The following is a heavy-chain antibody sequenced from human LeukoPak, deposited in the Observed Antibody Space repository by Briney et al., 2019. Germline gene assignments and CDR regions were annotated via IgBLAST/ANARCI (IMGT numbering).Heavy chain of an antibody. D-gene: IGHD6-6*01. CDR3: ARSPSIAARGYYYYYMDV. Sequence: SETLSLTCTVSGGSISSYYWSWIRQPPGKGLEWIGYIYYSGSTNYNPSLKSRVTISVHTSKNQFSLELSSVTAADTAVYYCARSPSIAARGYYYYYMDVWGKGTTVTVSS. CDR2: IYYSGST. J-gene: IGHJ6*03. CDR1: GGSISSYY. V-gene: IGHV4-59*01.